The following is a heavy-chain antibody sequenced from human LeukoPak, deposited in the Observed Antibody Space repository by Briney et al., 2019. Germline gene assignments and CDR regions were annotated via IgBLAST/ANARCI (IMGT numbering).Heavy chain of an antibody. CDR3: AREFSSGWYGDDAFDI. J-gene: IGHJ3*02. Sequence: GGSLRLSCAASGFTVTSNHMNWVRQAPGKGPEWVSIIYTGGTTHYADSLKDRFTISRDDSINTLYLQMNSLRAEDTAVYYCAREFSSGWYGDDAFDIWGQGTMVTVSS. D-gene: IGHD6-19*01. CDR2: IYTGGTT. CDR1: GFTVTSNH. V-gene: IGHV3-66*01.